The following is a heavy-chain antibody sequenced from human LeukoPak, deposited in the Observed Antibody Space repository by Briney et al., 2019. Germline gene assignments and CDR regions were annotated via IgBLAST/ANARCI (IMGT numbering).Heavy chain of an antibody. CDR3: ARGRDYGGDQDGFDI. D-gene: IGHD2-21*01. CDR1: GFTFSSYE. Sequence: PGGSLRLSCAASGFTFSSYEMNWVRQAPGKGLEWVSYISSSGSTIYYADSVKGRFTISRDNAKNSLYLQMNSLRAEDTAVYYCARGRDYGGDQDGFDIWGRGTMVTVSS. J-gene: IGHJ3*02. V-gene: IGHV3-48*03. CDR2: ISSSGSTI.